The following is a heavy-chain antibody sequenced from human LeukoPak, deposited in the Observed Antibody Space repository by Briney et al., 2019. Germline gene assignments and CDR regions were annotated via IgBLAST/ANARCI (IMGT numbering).Heavy chain of an antibody. Sequence: SETLSLTCTVSGDSISSSSSYWGWLRQPPGEGLEWIGSIYYSGSTYYNPSLKSRVTISVDTSKNQFSLKLSSVTAADMAVYYCARGRGEGRGIAMIRGVRAPSYNWFDPWGQGTLVTVSS. CDR2: IYYSGST. V-gene: IGHV4-39*07. D-gene: IGHD3-10*01. J-gene: IGHJ5*02. CDR3: ARGRGEGRGIAMIRGVRAPSYNWFDP. CDR1: GDSISSSSSY.